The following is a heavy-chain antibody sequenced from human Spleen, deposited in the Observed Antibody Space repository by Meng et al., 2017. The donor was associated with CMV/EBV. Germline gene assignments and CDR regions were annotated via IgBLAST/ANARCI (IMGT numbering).Heavy chain of an antibody. CDR2: ISDYNGNT. CDR3: ARGAAISTVGWFDP. CDR1: GYTFTSYG. Sequence: HVQLVQYGDDVKKPGASVEVSCKASGYTFTSYGISWVRQAPGQGLEWMGWISDYNGNTNYAQKLQGRVTMTTDTSTSTAYMELRRLRSDDTAVYYCARGAAISTVGWFDPWGQGTLVTVSS. J-gene: IGHJ5*02. V-gene: IGHV1-18*01. D-gene: IGHD2-2*01.